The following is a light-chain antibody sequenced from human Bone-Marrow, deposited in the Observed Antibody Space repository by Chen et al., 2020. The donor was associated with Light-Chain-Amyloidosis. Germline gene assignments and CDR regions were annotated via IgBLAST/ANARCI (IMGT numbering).Light chain of an antibody. CDR1: QTISSNY. CDR3: QQYGTSPLT. Sequence: EIVLTQSTSTLSVSPGEGANLSCRASQTISSNYLTWYQQKFGQAPRLLIYGSSSRATGIPDRFTGSGSGTDFTLTINRLEPEDFAMYYCQQYGTSPLTFGGGTKVEIK. CDR2: GSS. J-gene: IGKJ4*01. V-gene: IGKV3-20*01.